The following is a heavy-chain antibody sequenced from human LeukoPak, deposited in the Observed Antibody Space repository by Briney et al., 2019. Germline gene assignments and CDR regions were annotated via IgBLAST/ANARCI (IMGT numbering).Heavy chain of an antibody. CDR3: ASGTPDYGDYRIDY. J-gene: IGHJ4*02. CDR1: GGSFSGYY. V-gene: IGHV4-34*01. Sequence: PSETLSLTCAVYGGSFSGYYWSWIRQPPGKWLEWIGEINHSGSTNYNPSLKSRVTISVDTSKNQFSLKLSSVTAADTAVYYCASGTPDYGDYRIDYWGQGTLVTVSS. CDR2: INHSGST. D-gene: IGHD4-17*01.